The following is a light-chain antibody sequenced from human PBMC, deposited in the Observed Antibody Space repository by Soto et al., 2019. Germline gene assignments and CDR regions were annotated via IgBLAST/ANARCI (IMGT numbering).Light chain of an antibody. CDR2: TNN. Sequence: QSVLTQPPSASGTPGQRVTISCSGSSSNIGSNTVSWYQQLPGTAPKLLIYTNNQRPSGVPDRFSGSKSGTSASLAISGLQSEDEAAYYCVTWDDSPLLVFGGGTKLTVL. CDR3: VTWDDSPLLV. V-gene: IGLV1-44*01. J-gene: IGLJ3*02. CDR1: SSNIGSNT.